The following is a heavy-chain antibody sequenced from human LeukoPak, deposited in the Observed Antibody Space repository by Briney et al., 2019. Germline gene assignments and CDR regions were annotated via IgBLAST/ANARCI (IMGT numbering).Heavy chain of an antibody. CDR3: ARDSEGWGSGYYSYYMDV. J-gene: IGHJ6*03. CDR1: GGSISGYF. D-gene: IGHD3-16*01. V-gene: IGHV4-4*07. Sequence: SETLSLTCTVSGGSISGYFWSWIRQPAGEGLEWIGRFHTSRSTNYNPSLKSRVTMSVDTSKNQFSLKLTSVTAADTAVYYCARDSEGWGSGYYSYYMDVWGKGTTVSVSS. CDR2: FHTSRST.